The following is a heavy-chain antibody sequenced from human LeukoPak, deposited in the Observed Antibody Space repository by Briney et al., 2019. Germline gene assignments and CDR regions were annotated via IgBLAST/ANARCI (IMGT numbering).Heavy chain of an antibody. CDR2: IKQDGSEK. D-gene: IGHD1-26*01. V-gene: IGHV3-7*03. CDR3: AKVGSSIVGATDYYYMDV. CDR1: GFTFSSYW. J-gene: IGHJ6*03. Sequence: PGGSLRLSCAASGFTFSSYWMSWVRQAPGKGLEWVANIKQDGSEKYYVDSVKGRFTISRDNSKNSLYLQMNSLRAEDTALYYCAKVGSSIVGATDYYYMDVWGKGTTVTVSS.